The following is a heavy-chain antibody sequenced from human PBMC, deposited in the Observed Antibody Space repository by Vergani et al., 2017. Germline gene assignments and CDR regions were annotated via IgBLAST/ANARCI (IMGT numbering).Heavy chain of an antibody. Sequence: EVQLVESGGGLVKPGGSLRLSCAASGFTFSSYSMNWVRQAPGKGLEWVSSISSSSSYIYYADSVKGRFTISRDNAKNSLYLQMNSLRAEDTAVYYCAGCRTAAGYYYYYYGMDVWGQGTTVTVSS. V-gene: IGHV3-21*01. D-gene: IGHD6-13*01. J-gene: IGHJ6*02. CDR2: ISSSSSYI. CDR3: AGCRTAAGYYYYYYGMDV. CDR1: GFTFSSYS.